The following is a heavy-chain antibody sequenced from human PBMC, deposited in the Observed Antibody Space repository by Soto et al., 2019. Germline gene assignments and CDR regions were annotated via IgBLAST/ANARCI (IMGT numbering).Heavy chain of an antibody. CDR2: IYYSGST. J-gene: IGHJ6*04. CDR1: GGSISSYY. D-gene: IGHD6-6*01. Sequence: PSETLSLTCTVSGGSISSYYWSWIRQPPGKGLEWIGYIYYSGSTNYNPSLKSRVTISVDTSKNQFSLKLSSVTAADTAVYYCARETSYRSSSGYYYYGMDVWGKGTTVTV. CDR3: ARETSYRSSSGYYYYGMDV. V-gene: IGHV4-59*01.